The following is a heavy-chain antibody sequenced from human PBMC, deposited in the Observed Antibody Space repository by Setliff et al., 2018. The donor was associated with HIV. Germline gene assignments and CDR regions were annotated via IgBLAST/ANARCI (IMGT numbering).Heavy chain of an antibody. CDR1: GGSFSGYY. Sequence: PSETLSLTCAVYGGSFSGYYWSWIRQPPGKGLEWIGEINHSGSTNYNPPLKSRVTISVDTSKNQFSLKLPSVTAADTAVYYCARVSSTYYGLDLWGPGTTVTVSS. J-gene: IGHJ6*01. V-gene: IGHV4-34*01. CDR2: INHSGST. D-gene: IGHD2-15*01. CDR3: ARVSSTYYGLDL.